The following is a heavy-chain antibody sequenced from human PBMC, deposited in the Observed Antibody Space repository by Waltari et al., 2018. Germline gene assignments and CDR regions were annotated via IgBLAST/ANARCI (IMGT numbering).Heavy chain of an antibody. V-gene: IGHV4-39*01. CDR1: GCPITSGSYN. Sequence: QLQLQESGPGLVKPSETLSLNCTVSGCPITSGSYNWGWIRQPPGKGLEWIGIFSYSGSTQYNPSLKSRVTISVDTSKNQFSLKLSSVTAADMAVYYCARQGGSGRSFDYWGQGALVTVSS. D-gene: IGHD3-10*01. J-gene: IGHJ4*02. CDR2: FSYSGST. CDR3: ARQGGSGRSFDY.